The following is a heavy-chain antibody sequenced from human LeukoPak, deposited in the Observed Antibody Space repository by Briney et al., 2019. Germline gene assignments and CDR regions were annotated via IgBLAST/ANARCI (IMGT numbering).Heavy chain of an antibody. CDR2: MDTDGRTT. J-gene: IGHJ4*02. CDR3: VRQAGRAGGQ. CDR1: GFPFGNFW. D-gene: IGHD3-10*01. Sequence: GGSLRLSCVVSGFPFGNFWMHWVRQVPGKGLVWVARMDTDGRTTDYADSVKGRFTISRDNAKNSLHLQMNSLRVEDTAVYHCVRQAGRAGGQWGQGTLIAVSS. V-gene: IGHV3-74*01.